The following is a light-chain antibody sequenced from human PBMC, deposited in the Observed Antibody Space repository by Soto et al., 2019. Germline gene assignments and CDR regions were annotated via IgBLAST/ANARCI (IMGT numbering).Light chain of an antibody. CDR3: QQCNTYPWT. CDR2: KAS. V-gene: IGKV1-5*03. Sequence: DIPMTQSPSTLSASVGDRVTITCRASQSISNWLAWYQQRPGKAPNLLIYKASSLEGGVPSRFSGSGSGTDFTLTISSLQPDDFATYYCQQCNTYPWTFGQGTRVEIK. J-gene: IGKJ1*01. CDR1: QSISNW.